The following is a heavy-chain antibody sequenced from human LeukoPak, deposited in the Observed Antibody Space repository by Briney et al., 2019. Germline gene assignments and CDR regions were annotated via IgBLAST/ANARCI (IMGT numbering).Heavy chain of an antibody. CDR3: ARDRWGSNYFDY. Sequence: PSETLSLTCTVSGGSISSGDYYWSWIRRPPGKGLEWIGYIYYSRSTYYNPSLKSRVTISVDTSKNQFSLKLSSVTAADTAVYYCARDRWGSNYFDYWGQGTLVTVSS. D-gene: IGHD2-21*01. CDR1: GGSISSGDYY. CDR2: IYYSRST. J-gene: IGHJ4*02. V-gene: IGHV4-30-4*01.